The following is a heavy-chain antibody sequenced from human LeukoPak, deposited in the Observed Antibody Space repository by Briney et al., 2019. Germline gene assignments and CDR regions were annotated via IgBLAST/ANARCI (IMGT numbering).Heavy chain of an antibody. Sequence: GRSLRLSCAASGFTFSSYGMHWVRQAPGKGLEWVAVISYDGSNKYYADSVKGRFTISRDNSKNTLYLQMNSLRAEDTAVYYCARLVEGLLPARFDFWGQGTLVTVSS. V-gene: IGHV3-30*03. D-gene: IGHD2-2*01. CDR1: GFTFSSYG. J-gene: IGHJ4*02. CDR2: ISYDGSNK. CDR3: ARLVEGLLPARFDF.